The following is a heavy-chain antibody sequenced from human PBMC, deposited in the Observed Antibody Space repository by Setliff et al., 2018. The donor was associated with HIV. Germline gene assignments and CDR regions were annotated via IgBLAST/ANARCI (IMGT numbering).Heavy chain of an antibody. Sequence: LKISCKGSGYSFTSYWIGWVRQMPGKGLEWMGIIYPGDSDTRYSPSFQGQVTISADKSISTAYLQWSSLKASDTAMYYCARQVPAAIGAFDIWGQGTMVTVSS. CDR2: IYPGDSDT. V-gene: IGHV5-51*01. J-gene: IGHJ3*02. D-gene: IGHD2-2*02. CDR1: GYSFTSYW. CDR3: ARQVPAAIGAFDI.